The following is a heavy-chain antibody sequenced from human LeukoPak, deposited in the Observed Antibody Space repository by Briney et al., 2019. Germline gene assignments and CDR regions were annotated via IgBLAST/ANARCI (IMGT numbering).Heavy chain of an antibody. J-gene: IGHJ4*02. D-gene: IGHD6-19*01. Sequence: SETLSLTCTVSGGSISSYYWSWIRQPPGKGLEWIGYIYYSGSTNYNPSLKSRVTILIDTSKNQFSLKLSSVTAADTAVYYCARETTLTGFASGLGFNYWGQGTLVTVSS. V-gene: IGHV4-59*01. CDR1: GGSISSYY. CDR3: ARETTLTGFASGLGFNY. CDR2: IYYSGST.